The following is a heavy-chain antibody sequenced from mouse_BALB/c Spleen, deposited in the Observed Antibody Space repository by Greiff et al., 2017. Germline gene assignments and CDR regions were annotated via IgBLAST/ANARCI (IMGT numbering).Heavy chain of an antibody. Sequence: QVQLKQPGAELVMPGASVKMSCKASGYTFTDYWMHWVKQRPGQGLEWIGAIDTSDSYTSYNQKFKGKATLTVDESSSTAYMQLSSLTSEDSAVYYCARKIYGNFMDYWGQGTSVTVSS. D-gene: IGHD2-1*01. CDR2: IDTSDSYT. CDR3: ARKIYGNFMDY. J-gene: IGHJ4*01. CDR1: GYTFTDYW. V-gene: IGHV1-69*01.